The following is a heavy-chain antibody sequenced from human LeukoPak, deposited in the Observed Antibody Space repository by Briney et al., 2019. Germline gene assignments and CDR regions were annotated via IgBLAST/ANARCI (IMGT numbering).Heavy chain of an antibody. D-gene: IGHD3-22*01. CDR1: VGTFSSYV. J-gene: IGHJ4*02. Sequence: SVKVSCKASVGTFSSYVISCVRQAPGQGLEWMGRIIPILGIANYAQKFQGRVTITADKSTSTAYMELSSLRSEDTAVYYCASPPANYYDSRDYFDYWGQGTLVTVSS. CDR3: ASPPANYYDSRDYFDY. V-gene: IGHV1-69*04. CDR2: IIPILGIA.